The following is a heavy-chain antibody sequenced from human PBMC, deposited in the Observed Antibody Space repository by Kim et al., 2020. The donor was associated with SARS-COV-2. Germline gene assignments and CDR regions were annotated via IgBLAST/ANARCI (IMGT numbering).Heavy chain of an antibody. Sequence: SVKVSCKASGGTFSSYAISWVRQAPGQGLEWMGGIIPIFGTANYAQKFQGRVTITADESTSTAYMELSSLRSEDTAVYYCATSPLKGKNSPWDCWGQGTLVTVSS. J-gene: IGHJ4*02. CDR3: ATSPLKGKNSPWDC. CDR1: GGTFSSYA. V-gene: IGHV1-69*13. CDR2: IIPIFGTA. D-gene: IGHD1-7*01.